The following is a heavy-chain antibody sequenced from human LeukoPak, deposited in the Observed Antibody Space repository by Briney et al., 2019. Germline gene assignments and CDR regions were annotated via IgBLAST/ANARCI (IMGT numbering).Heavy chain of an antibody. CDR3: ARDWSAGLYYFDY. CDR2: ISTSSSTI. V-gene: IGHV3-48*04. Sequence: QPGGSLRLSCAASGFTFSSYGMHWVRQAPGKGLEWVSYISTSSSTIYYADSVKGRFTISRDNAKNSLYLQMNSLRADDTAVYFCARDWSAGLYYFDYWGQGTLVTVSS. D-gene: IGHD3-10*01. CDR1: GFTFSSYG. J-gene: IGHJ4*02.